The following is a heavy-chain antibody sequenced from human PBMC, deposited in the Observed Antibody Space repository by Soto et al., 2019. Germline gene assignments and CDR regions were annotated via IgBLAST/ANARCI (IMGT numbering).Heavy chain of an antibody. CDR1: GFTFSNAW. Sequence: EAQLVESGGGLVKPGGSLRLSCAASGFTFSNAWMNWVRQAPGKGLEWVGLIKSKADGETIDYAAPVKGSFTISRDDSKNTLFLQINSLKTEDTSVYFCTTCDGDYDDYWGQGTLVTVSS. D-gene: IGHD4-17*01. CDR2: IKSKADGETI. V-gene: IGHV3-15*07. J-gene: IGHJ4*02. CDR3: TTCDGDYDDY.